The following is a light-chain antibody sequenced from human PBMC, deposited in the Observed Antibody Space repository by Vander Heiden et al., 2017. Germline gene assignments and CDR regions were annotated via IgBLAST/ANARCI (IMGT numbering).Light chain of an antibody. Sequence: QSALTQPGPVSGSPRQSVTISCTGTGSDVGGYNYVSWYQQHPGKAPKLMIYDVSKRPSGVPDRFSGSKSGNTASLTISGLQAEDEADYYCCSYAGSYSWVFGGGTKLTVL. CDR2: DVS. J-gene: IGLJ3*02. V-gene: IGLV2-11*01. CDR1: GSDVGGYNY. CDR3: CSYAGSYSWV.